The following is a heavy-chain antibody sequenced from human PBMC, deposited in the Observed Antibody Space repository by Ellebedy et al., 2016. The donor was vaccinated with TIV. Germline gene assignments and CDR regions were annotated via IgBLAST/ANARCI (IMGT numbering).Heavy chain of an antibody. CDR1: GGSIGTYY. V-gene: IGHV4-59*01. CDR2: IHHSGTT. D-gene: IGHD6-19*01. CDR3: ARGRYSSGWYRQYFNY. Sequence: SETLSLTCTVSGGSIGTYYWHWLRQPPGRRLEWIAYIHHSGTTNYNPSLQSRGTISLDTSTNQFSLKLSSVTAADTAVYYCARGRYSSGWYRQYFNYWGQGTLVTVSS. J-gene: IGHJ4*02.